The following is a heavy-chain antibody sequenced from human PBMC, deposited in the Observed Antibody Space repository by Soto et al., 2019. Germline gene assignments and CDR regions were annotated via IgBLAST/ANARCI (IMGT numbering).Heavy chain of an antibody. J-gene: IGHJ3*02. D-gene: IGHD1-7*01. V-gene: IGHV6-1*01. Sequence: QTLSLTCLISGDSVPSNSATWNWIRPSPSSGLEWLGRTYYRSKWYNDYAVSVKSRITINPDTSKNQFSLQLNSVTPEDTAVYYCAIDHITGTTSSPDAFDIWGQGTMVTVSS. CDR2: TYYRSKWYN. CDR1: GDSVPSNSAT. CDR3: AIDHITGTTSSPDAFDI.